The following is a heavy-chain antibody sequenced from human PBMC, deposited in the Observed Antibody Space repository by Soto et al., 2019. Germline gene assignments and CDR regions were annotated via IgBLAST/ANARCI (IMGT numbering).Heavy chain of an antibody. CDR3: ARIFVWGSYRRPGYLDY. CDR2: IKQDGSEK. D-gene: IGHD3-16*02. J-gene: IGHJ4*02. CDR1: GFTFSSYW. V-gene: IGHV3-7*01. Sequence: GGSLRLSCAASGFTFSSYWMSWVRQAPGKGPEWVANIKQDGSEKYYVDSVKGRFTISRDNAKNSLYLQMNSLRAEDTAVYYCARIFVWGSYRRPGYLDYWGQGTLVTVSS.